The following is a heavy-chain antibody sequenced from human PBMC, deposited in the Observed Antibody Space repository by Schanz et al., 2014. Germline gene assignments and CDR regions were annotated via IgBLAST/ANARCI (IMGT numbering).Heavy chain of an antibody. CDR1: GGTFSTYT. D-gene: IGHD6-13*01. CDR3: ASSGAGDRSSWGFDY. Sequence: QVHLVQSGAEVKKPGSSVKVSCKASGGTFSTYTIRWVRQAPGQGLEWMGRIIPILGIANYAQKSQGRGSITADKATFTAYMDVSSLRSEDTAVIYCASSGAGDRSSWGFDYWGQGTLVTVSS. V-gene: IGHV1-69*09. CDR2: IIPILGIA. J-gene: IGHJ4*02.